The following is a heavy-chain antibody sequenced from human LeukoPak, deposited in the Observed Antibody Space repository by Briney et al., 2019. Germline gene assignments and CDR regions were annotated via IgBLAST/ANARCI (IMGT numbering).Heavy chain of an antibody. V-gene: IGHV3-9*03. CDR2: INWNGGKI. Sequence: GGSLRLSCAASGFTFDDYAMHWIRHAPGKGLEWVSGINWNGGKIGCADSVKGRFTISRDSAKSSLYLQMNTLRAEDMAFYYCAKALSSSFTGSSWEYWGQGTLVTVSS. CDR3: AKALSSSFTGSSWEY. CDR1: GFTFDDYA. D-gene: IGHD6-6*01. J-gene: IGHJ4*02.